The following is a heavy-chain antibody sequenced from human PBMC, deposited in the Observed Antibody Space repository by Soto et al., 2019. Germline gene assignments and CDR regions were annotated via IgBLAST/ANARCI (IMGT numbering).Heavy chain of an antibody. V-gene: IGHV2-5*05. D-gene: IGHD3-22*01. CDR1: GFSLTTSGVG. CDR3: GGYYYDSSGFSYLDY. Sequence: SGPTLVNPTQTLTLTCTFSGFSLTTSGVGVGWIRQPPGKALEWLALIYWDDDTRYGSSLKSRLTITKDTSKNQVFLAMTNMDPMDTAVYYCGGYYYDSSGFSYLDYWAQGTLVTVSS. J-gene: IGHJ4*02. CDR2: IYWDDDT.